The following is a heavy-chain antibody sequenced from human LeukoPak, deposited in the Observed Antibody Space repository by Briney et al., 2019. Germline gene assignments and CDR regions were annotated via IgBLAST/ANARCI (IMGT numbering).Heavy chain of an antibody. Sequence: GASVKVSCKASGYTFTSYYMHWVRQAPGQGLEWMGIINPSGGSTSYAQKFQGRVTMTRDTSTSTVYMEQSSLRSEDTAVYYCARTIVGGDAFDIWGQGTMVTVSS. CDR3: ARTIVGGDAFDI. D-gene: IGHD1-26*01. CDR2: INPSGGST. V-gene: IGHV1-46*01. J-gene: IGHJ3*02. CDR1: GYTFTSYY.